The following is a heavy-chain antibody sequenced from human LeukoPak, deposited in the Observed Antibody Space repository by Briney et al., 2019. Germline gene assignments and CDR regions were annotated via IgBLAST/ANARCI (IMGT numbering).Heavy chain of an antibody. CDR1: GFTFDDYA. J-gene: IGHJ4*02. Sequence: PGGSLRLSCAASGFTFDDYAMHWARQAPGKGLEWVSLISGDGGSTYYADSVKGRFTISRDNSKNSLYLQMNSLRTEDTALYYCAKDRSYGSGSPLSTGFDYWGQGTLVTVSS. CDR3: AKDRSYGSGSPLSTGFDY. D-gene: IGHD3-10*01. CDR2: ISGDGGST. V-gene: IGHV3-43*02.